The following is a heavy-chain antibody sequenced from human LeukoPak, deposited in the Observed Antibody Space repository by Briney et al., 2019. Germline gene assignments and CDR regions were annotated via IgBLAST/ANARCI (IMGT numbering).Heavy chain of an antibody. CDR2: IYHSGST. D-gene: IGHD3-9*01. V-gene: IGHV4-38-2*02. J-gene: IGHJ5*02. CDR3: ARHRAPLRYFDWSPPSGWFDP. Sequence: SETLSLTCTVSGYSISSGYYWGWIRQPPGKGLEWIGSIYHSGSTYYNPSLKSRVTISVDTSKNQFSLKLSSVTAADTAVYYCARHRAPLRYFDWSPPSGWFDPWGQGTLVTVSS. CDR1: GYSISSGYY.